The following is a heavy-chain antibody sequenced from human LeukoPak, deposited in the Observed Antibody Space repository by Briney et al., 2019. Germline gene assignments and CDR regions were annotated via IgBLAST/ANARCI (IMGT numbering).Heavy chain of an antibody. CDR3: ARASSGWYDAFDI. CDR2: ISAYNGNT. J-gene: IGHJ3*02. CDR1: GYTFTSYG. D-gene: IGHD6-19*01. Sequence: ASVKVSCKASGYTFTSYGISWVRQAPGQGLEWMGWISAYNGNTNYAQKLQGRVTMTTDTSTSTDYMELSSLRSEDTAVYYCARASSGWYDAFDIWGQGTMVTVSS. V-gene: IGHV1-18*01.